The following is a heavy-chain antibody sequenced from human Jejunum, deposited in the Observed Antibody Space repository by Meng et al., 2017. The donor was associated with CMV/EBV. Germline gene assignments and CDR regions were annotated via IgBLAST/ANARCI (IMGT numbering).Heavy chain of an antibody. V-gene: IGHV3-48*03. D-gene: IGHD3-3*01. CDR2: ISASASAI. Sequence: GFTFSSYEMNWVRQVPGKGLEWISYISASASAIYYAASVKSRFTISRDNVKNSLYLLMESLRADDTAIYYCVRGGSSGTLKYFDYWGQGALVTVSS. CDR1: GFTFSSYE. CDR3: VRGGSSGTLKYFDY. J-gene: IGHJ4*02.